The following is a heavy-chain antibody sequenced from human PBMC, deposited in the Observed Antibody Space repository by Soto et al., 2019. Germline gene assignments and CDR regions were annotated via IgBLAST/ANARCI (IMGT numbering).Heavy chain of an antibody. Sequence: HAETLSLTCPCSGFSVSKGMYYLRWLRPPPGKGLEWIGNVYFTGTTIYNPSLKSRVTMSVDTHKDQFFLKLTSVTAADTAVYYCARYCNNSNCRHLYYFDYWGLGNLVTFS. D-gene: IGHD2-8*01. V-gene: IGHV4-61*01. CDR3: ARYCNNSNCRHLYYFDY. J-gene: IGHJ4*02. CDR1: GFSVSKGMYY. CDR2: VYFTGTT.